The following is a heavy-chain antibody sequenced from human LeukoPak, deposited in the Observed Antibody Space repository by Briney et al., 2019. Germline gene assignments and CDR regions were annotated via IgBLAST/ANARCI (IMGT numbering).Heavy chain of an antibody. V-gene: IGHV1-69*13. Sequence: EASVKVSCTASGGTFSSYAISWVRQAPGQGLEWMGGIIPIFGTANYAQKFQGRVTITADESTSTAYMELSSLRSEDTAVYYCARVQDDWYFDLWGRGTLVTVSS. J-gene: IGHJ2*01. CDR3: ARVQDDWYFDL. CDR2: IIPIFGTA. CDR1: GGTFSSYA.